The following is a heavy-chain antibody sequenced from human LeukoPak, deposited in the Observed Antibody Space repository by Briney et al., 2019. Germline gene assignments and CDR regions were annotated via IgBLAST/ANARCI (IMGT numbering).Heavy chain of an antibody. CDR1: GYTFTSYF. V-gene: IGHV1-46*01. J-gene: IGHJ4*02. Sequence: ASVKVSCKASGYTFTSYFMHWVRQAPGQGLDWMGIINPSGGSTSYAQKFQGRVTMTRDTSKSTVYMERSSLRSEDTAVYYCARDSADYGDYDYWGQGTLVTVSS. CDR3: ARDSADYGDYDY. CDR2: INPSGGST. D-gene: IGHD4-17*01.